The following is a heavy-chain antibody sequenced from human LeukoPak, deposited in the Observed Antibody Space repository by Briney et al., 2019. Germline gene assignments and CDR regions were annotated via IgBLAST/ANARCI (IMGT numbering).Heavy chain of an antibody. J-gene: IGHJ5*02. CDR2: IYYSGST. D-gene: IGHD6-13*01. V-gene: IGHV4-59*08. Sequence: PSETLSLTCTVSGGSISSYYWSWIRQPPGKGLEWIGYIYYSGSTNHNPSLKSRVTISVDTSKNQFSLKLSSVTAADTAVYYCARGETAAGTMWFDPWGQGTLVTVSS. CDR1: GGSISSYY. CDR3: ARGETAAGTMWFDP.